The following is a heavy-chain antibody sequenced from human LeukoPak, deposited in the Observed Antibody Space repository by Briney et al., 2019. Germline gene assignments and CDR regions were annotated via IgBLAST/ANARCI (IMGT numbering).Heavy chain of an antibody. D-gene: IGHD3-22*01. Sequence: SETLSLTCTVSGGSFRSSTYFWGWIRQPPGKGLEWIGNIYYSGSTYYNPSLKSRVTISLDTSKNQFSLKLTSVTAADTAVYYCARAYDSSGYNDYYFDYWGQGTLVTVSS. CDR2: IYYSGST. CDR1: GGSFRSSTYF. J-gene: IGHJ4*02. V-gene: IGHV4-39*07. CDR3: ARAYDSSGYNDYYFDY.